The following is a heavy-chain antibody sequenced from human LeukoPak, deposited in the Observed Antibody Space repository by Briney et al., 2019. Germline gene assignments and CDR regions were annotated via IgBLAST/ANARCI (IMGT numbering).Heavy chain of an antibody. CDR1: GFTFSRYG. J-gene: IGHJ6*02. CDR2: IRYDGSNK. V-gene: IGHV3-30*02. CDR3: ARPARLYCSGGSCYAGYYGMDV. D-gene: IGHD2-15*01. Sequence: AGGSLRLSCAASGFTFSRYGMHWVRQAPGKGLEWVAFIRYDGSNKYYADSVKGRFTISRDNSKSTLYLQMNSLRTEDTAVYYCARPARLYCSGGSCYAGYYGMDVWGQGTTVTVSS.